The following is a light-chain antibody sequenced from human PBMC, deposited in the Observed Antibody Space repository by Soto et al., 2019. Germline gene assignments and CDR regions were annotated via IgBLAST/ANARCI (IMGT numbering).Light chain of an antibody. J-gene: IGKJ1*01. V-gene: IGKV1-5*01. CDR3: QQYNSYWT. CDR1: QSISSW. CDR2: DAS. Sequence: DIQMTQSPSTLSASVGDRVTITCRASQSISSWLAWYQQKPGKAPKLLIYDASSLESGVPSRFSGSGSGTEFTITISSLQPDDFATYYCQQYNSYWTFGQGTKVXIK.